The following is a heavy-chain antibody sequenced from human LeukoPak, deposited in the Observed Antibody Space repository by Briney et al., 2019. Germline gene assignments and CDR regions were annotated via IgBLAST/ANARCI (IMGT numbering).Heavy chain of an antibody. Sequence: GGSLRLSCAASGFTFSSYAMSWVRQVPGKGLEWVSVISNSGGSTFYADSVKGRFTISRDNSKNTLYLQLNSLRAEDTAVYYCARQQLLAIDAWGQGTLVTVSS. CDR1: GFTFSSYA. J-gene: IGHJ5*02. CDR3: ARQQLLAIDA. D-gene: IGHD6-19*01. CDR2: ISNSGGST. V-gene: IGHV3-23*01.